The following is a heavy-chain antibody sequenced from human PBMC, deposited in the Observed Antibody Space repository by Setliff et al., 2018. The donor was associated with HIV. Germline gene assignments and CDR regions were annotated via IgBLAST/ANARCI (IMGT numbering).Heavy chain of an antibody. D-gene: IGHD1-1*01. CDR3: ARWGETTGIKAFDL. V-gene: IGHV4-59*01. J-gene: IGHJ3*01. CDR2: MHYSGRT. Sequence: SETLSLTCTVSDNSITNYYWNWIRQPPGKGLEWIGYMHYSGRTSYNPSLKSRVTTSVNTSKNQLSLNLSSVTAADTAVYYCARWGETTGIKAFDLWGQWTMVTVSS. CDR1: DNSITNYY.